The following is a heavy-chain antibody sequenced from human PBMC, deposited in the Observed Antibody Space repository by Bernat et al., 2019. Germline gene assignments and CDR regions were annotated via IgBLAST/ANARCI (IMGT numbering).Heavy chain of an antibody. CDR2: ISYDGSNK. V-gene: IGHV3-30-3*01. CDR3: ARESRPYCSGGSCYSSFGY. CDR1: GFTFSSYA. D-gene: IGHD2-15*01. J-gene: IGHJ4*02. Sequence: QVQLVESGGGVVQPGRSLRLSCAASGFTFSSYATHWVRQAPGKGLEWVAVISYDGSNKYYADSVKGRFTISRDNSKNTLYLQMNSLRAEDTAVYYCARESRPYCSGGSCYSSFGYWGQGTLVTVSS.